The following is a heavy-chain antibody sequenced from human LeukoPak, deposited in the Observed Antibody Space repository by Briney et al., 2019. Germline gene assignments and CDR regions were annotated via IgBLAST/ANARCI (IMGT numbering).Heavy chain of an antibody. J-gene: IGHJ6*03. V-gene: IGHV3-30*18. D-gene: IGHD3-16*01. CDR1: GFTFSNYV. CDR3: AKDRGEEKYYYYYMDV. CDR2: ISYDGSNK. Sequence: GGSLRLSCAASGFTFSNYVMHWVRQAPGKGLEWVALISYDGSNKYYADSVKGRFTISRDNSKNTLYLQMNSLRAEDTAVYYCAKDRGEEKYYYYYMDVWGKGTTVTISS.